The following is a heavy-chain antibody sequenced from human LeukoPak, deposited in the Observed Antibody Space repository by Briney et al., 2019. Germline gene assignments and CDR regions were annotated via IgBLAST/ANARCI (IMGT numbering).Heavy chain of an antibody. CDR1: GFTFSSYW. Sequence: GGSLRLSCAASGFTFSSYWMHWVRQAPGKGLVWVSRINSDGSSTNYADSVKGRFTISRDNAKNTLYLQMNSLRAEDTAVYYCASTRGIAVAGHAFDIWGQGTMVTVSS. D-gene: IGHD6-19*01. CDR2: INSDGSST. J-gene: IGHJ3*02. V-gene: IGHV3-74*01. CDR3: ASTRGIAVAGHAFDI.